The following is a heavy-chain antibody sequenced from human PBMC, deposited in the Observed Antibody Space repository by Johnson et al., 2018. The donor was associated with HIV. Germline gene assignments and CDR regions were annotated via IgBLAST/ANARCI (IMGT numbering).Heavy chain of an antibody. CDR1: GFTFSSYP. J-gene: IGHJ3*02. CDR2: ISSDGSKK. Sequence: QVQLVESGGGVVQPGRSLRLSCAVSGFTFSSYPMHWVRQAPGKGLEWVAVISSDGSKKYYVDSVKGRFTISRDNSKNTLYLQMNSLSAEDTAVYYCARGGGCGGDCYSGYDAFDIWGQGTKVTV. D-gene: IGHD2-21*01. CDR3: ARGGGCGGDCYSGYDAFDI. V-gene: IGHV3-30*04.